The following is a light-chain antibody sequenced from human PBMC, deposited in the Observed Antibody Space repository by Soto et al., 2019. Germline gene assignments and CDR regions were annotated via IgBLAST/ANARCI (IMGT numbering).Light chain of an antibody. Sequence: QSVLTQQPSASASLGASVTLTCTLSSGYSNYKVDWYQQGPGKGPRFVMRVGTGGVVVSRGDGIPDRFSVLGSGLNRYLTIKNIQEEDESDYHCGADNGSGGSFVYVVFGGGTKLTVL. J-gene: IGLJ2*01. CDR2: VGTGGVVV. CDR3: GADNGSGGSFVYVV. CDR1: SGYSNYK. V-gene: IGLV9-49*01.